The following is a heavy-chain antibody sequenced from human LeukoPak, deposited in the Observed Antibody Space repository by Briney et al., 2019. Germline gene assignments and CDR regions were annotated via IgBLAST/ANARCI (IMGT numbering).Heavy chain of an antibody. V-gene: IGHV4-59*01. D-gene: IGHD3-3*01. CDR1: GGSISTYY. J-gene: IGHJ4*02. CDR2: IYYSGST. CDR3: ARAILSGYPDS. Sequence: SETLSLTCTVSGGSISTYYWTWIRQPPGKGLEWIGYIYYSGSTNYNPSLKSRVTISLDTSKNQFSLKLSSVTAADTAVYYCARAILSGYPDSWGQGTLVIVFS.